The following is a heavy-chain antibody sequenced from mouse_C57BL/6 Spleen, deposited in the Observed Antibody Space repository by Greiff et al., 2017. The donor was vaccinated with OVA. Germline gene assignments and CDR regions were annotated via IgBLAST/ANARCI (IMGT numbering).Heavy chain of an antibody. CDR2: INPSTGGT. J-gene: IGHJ4*01. D-gene: IGHD1-1*01. CDR3: ARRGYDYGSAMDY. V-gene: IGHV1-42*01. Sequence: VQLQQSGPELVKPGASVKISCKASGYSFTGYYMNWVKQSPEKSLEWIGEINPSTGGTTYNQKFKAKATLTVDKSSSTAYMQLKSLTSEDSAVYYCARRGYDYGSAMDYWGQGTSVTVSS. CDR1: GYSFTGYY.